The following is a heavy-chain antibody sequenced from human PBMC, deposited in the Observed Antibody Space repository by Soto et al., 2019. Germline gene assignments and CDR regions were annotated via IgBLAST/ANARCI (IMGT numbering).Heavy chain of an antibody. J-gene: IGHJ5*02. CDR1: DGSISSSNW. Sequence: QVQLQESGPGLVKPSGTLSLTCAISDGSISSSNWWSWVRQPPGKGLEWIGEISHSGSTHYNPSLKSRVIMSPEKSKNHSPLNLSPVTAPDTAVYYCARVEDPGNTSPWGQGPWSLSPQ. CDR3: ARVEDPGNTSP. V-gene: IGHV4-4*02. D-gene: IGHD2-2*01. CDR2: ISHSGST.